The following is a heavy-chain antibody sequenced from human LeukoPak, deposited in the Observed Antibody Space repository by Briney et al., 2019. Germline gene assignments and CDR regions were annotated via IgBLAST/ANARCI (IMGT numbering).Heavy chain of an antibody. J-gene: IGHJ5*02. V-gene: IGHV5-51*01. CDR1: GYSFTSYW. Sequence: GESLKISCKGSGYSFTSYWIGWVRQMPGKGLEWMGIIYPGDSDTRYSPSFQGQVPISADKSISTAYLQWSSLKASDTAMYYCARSLRYCSSTSCYNNWFDPWGQGTLVTVSS. CDR3: ARSLRYCSSTSCYNNWFDP. D-gene: IGHD2-2*01. CDR2: IYPGDSDT.